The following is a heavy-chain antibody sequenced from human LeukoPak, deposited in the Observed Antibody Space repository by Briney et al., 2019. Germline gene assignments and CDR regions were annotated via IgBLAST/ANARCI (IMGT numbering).Heavy chain of an antibody. Sequence: SETLSLTCTVSGGSISSSSYYWGWIRQPPGKGLEWIGSIYYSGSTYYNPSLKSRVTISVDTSKNQFSLKLSSVTAADTAVYYCARDLRSIGSIVAGHWYFDLWGRGTLVTVSS. CDR1: GGSISSSSYY. J-gene: IGHJ2*01. CDR3: ARDLRSIGSIVAGHWYFDL. CDR2: IYYSGST. V-gene: IGHV4-39*02. D-gene: IGHD3-22*01.